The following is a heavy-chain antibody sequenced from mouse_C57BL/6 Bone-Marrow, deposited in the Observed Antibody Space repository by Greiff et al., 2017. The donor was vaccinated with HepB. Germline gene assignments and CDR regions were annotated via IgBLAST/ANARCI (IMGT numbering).Heavy chain of an antibody. Sequence: QVQLQQSGAELARPGASVKLSCKASGYTFTSYGISWVKQRTGQGLEWIGEIYPRSGNTYYNEKFKGKATLTADKSSSTAYMELRSLTSEDSAVYFGARSITTVVDYWGQGTALTVSA. CDR1: GYTFTSYG. J-gene: IGHJ2*01. V-gene: IGHV1-81*01. CDR3: ARSITTVVDY. CDR2: IYPRSGNT. D-gene: IGHD1-1*01.